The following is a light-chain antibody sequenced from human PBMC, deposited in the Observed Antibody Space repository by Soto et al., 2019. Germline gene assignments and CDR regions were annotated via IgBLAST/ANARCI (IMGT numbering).Light chain of an antibody. CDR2: SNN. CDR1: SSNIGSNT. CDR3: AESADSLNRWV. J-gene: IGLJ3*02. Sequence: QSVLTQPPSASGTPGQRVTISCSGSSSNIGSNTVNWYQQLPGTAPKLLLYSNNQRPSGVPDRFSGYSSGTSASLAISGLQSEDEADYYWAESADSLNRWVFGGGTKLTVL. V-gene: IGLV1-44*01.